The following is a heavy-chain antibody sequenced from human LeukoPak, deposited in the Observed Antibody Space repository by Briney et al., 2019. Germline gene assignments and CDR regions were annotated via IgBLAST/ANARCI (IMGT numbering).Heavy chain of an antibody. D-gene: IGHD6-13*01. V-gene: IGHV3-21*06. Sequence: GGSLRLSCAASGFAFSSHSMNWVRQAPGKGLEWVSSISGTSTYIYFANSLKGRFSISRDNAKNSLYLQMNSLRAEDTAVYFCARATLSEIIAAEAFFDSWGQGTLVIVSS. CDR1: GFAFSSHS. CDR3: ARATLSEIIAAEAFFDS. CDR2: ISGTSTYI. J-gene: IGHJ4*02.